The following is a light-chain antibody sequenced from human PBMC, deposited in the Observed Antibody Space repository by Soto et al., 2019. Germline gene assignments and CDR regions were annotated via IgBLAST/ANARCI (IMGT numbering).Light chain of an antibody. CDR1: QTISSW. Sequence: DIQMTQSPSTLSVSVGDRVTITCRASQTISSWLAWYQQKPGKAPKLLIYDASSLESGVPSRFSGSGFGTEFTLTISSLQPDDFATYYCQQYNSYSITFGQGTRLEIK. V-gene: IGKV1-5*01. CDR2: DAS. CDR3: QQYNSYSIT. J-gene: IGKJ5*01.